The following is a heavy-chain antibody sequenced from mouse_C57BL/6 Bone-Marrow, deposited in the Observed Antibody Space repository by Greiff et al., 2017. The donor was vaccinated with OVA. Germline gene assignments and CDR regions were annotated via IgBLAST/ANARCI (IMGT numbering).Heavy chain of an antibody. Sequence: QVQLQQPGAELVRPGSSVKLSCKASGYTFTSYWMDWVKQRPGQGLEWIGNIYPSDSETHYNQKFKDKATLTVAKSSRTAYMQLSSLTSEDSADDAGDRSTIVYPYYALDYWGQGTSVTVSA. CDR2: IYPSDSET. J-gene: IGHJ4*01. CDR1: GYTFTSYW. V-gene: IGHV1-61*01. D-gene: IGHD2-5*01. CDR3: DRSTIVYPYYALDY.